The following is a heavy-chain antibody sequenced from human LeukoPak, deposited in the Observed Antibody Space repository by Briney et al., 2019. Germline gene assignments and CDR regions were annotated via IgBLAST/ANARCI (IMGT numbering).Heavy chain of an antibody. D-gene: IGHD1-26*01. CDR3: ARHGIVGATDLWGAFDI. V-gene: IGHV4-34*01. Sequence: NPSETLSLTCAVYGGSFSGYYWSWIRQPPGKGLEWIGEINHSGSTNYNPSLKSRVTISVDTSKNQFSLKLSSVTAADTAVYYCARHGIVGATDLWGAFDIWGQGTMVTVSS. CDR2: INHSGST. J-gene: IGHJ3*02. CDR1: GGSFSGYY.